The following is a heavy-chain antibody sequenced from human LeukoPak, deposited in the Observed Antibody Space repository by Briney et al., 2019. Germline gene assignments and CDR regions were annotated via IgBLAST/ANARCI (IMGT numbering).Heavy chain of an antibody. J-gene: IGHJ3*02. Sequence: GGSLRLSCAASGFTFGTYAMSWVRQAPGKGLEWISAISGSGGSTYYADSVKGRFTISRDNSKNTLYLQMNSLRAEDTAVYYCARDRFPRGAFDIWGQGTMVTVSS. CDR3: ARDRFPRGAFDI. CDR1: GFTFGTYA. D-gene: IGHD2-21*01. V-gene: IGHV3-23*01. CDR2: ISGSGGST.